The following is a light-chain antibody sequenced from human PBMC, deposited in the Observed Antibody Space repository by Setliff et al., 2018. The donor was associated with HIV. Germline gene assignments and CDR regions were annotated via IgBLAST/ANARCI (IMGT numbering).Light chain of an antibody. Sequence: QSALTQPASVSGSPGQSITISCTGTSSDVGGYNYVSWYQQHPGKAPKLMIYEVSNRPSGVSNRFSGSKSAYTASLTISGLQVEDEADYYCCSYTSSNTQVFGTGTKVTVL. CDR1: SSDVGGYNY. J-gene: IGLJ1*01. CDR2: EVS. CDR3: CSYTSSNTQV. V-gene: IGLV2-14*01.